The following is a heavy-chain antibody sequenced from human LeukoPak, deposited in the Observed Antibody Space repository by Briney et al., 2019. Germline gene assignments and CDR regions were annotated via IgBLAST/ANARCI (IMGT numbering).Heavy chain of an antibody. Sequence: ASVTVSCKASGYTFTNYYMHWVRQAPGQGLEGMGIINPSGGSTSSAQKFQGRVTMTSDTSTSTVYMEVSSLRSEDTAMYYCARGEYSSSWPSFDYWGQGTLVIVS. CDR1: GYTFTNYY. V-gene: IGHV1-46*01. D-gene: IGHD6-13*01. CDR2: INPSGGST. CDR3: ARGEYSSSWPSFDY. J-gene: IGHJ4*02.